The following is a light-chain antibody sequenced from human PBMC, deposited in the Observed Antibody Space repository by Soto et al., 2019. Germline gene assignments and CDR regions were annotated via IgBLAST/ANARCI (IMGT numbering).Light chain of an antibody. CDR2: DAS. CDR1: QSVSKY. V-gene: IGKV3-11*01. CDR3: QQRSNWPGIT. Sequence: EIVLTQSPATLSLSPGERATLSCRTSQSVSKYFAWYQQKPGRAPRLLIYDASSRATGIPARFIGSGSGTDFTLTISSLEPEDFAVYYCQQRSNWPGITFGQGTRLEIK. J-gene: IGKJ5*01.